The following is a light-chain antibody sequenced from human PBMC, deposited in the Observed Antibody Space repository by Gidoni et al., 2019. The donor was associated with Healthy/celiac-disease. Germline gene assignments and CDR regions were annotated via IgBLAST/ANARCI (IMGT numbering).Light chain of an antibody. J-gene: IGKJ1*01. CDR1: QSISSW. CDR3: QQYGT. Sequence: DIQMTQSPPTLSASVGDRVTITCRASQSISSWLAWYQQKPGKAPKLLIYDASSLESGVPSRFSGSGSGTEFTLTISSLQPDDFATYYCQQYGTFGQXTKVEIK. V-gene: IGKV1-5*01. CDR2: DAS.